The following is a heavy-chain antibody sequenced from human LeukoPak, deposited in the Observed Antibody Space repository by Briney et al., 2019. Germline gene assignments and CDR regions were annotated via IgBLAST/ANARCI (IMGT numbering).Heavy chain of an antibody. V-gene: IGHV3-30*02. CDR2: RRYDGSNK. Sequence: GGSLRPSCAASGFTFSSYGMHRVRQAPGKGLEWVALRRYDGSNKYYADSVKGRFTISRDNSKNTLYLQMNSLRAEDTAVYYCANQLSRITMVRGVIFDYWGQGTLVTVSS. D-gene: IGHD3-10*01. CDR3: ANQLSRITMVRGVIFDY. J-gene: IGHJ4*02. CDR1: GFTFSSYG.